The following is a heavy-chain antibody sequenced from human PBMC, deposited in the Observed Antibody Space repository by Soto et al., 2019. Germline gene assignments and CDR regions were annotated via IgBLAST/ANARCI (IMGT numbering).Heavy chain of an antibody. CDR1: GYGFRGQG. Sequence: QVHLVQSGPEVKKPGASVKVSCEVSGYGFRGQGVSWVRQAPGQRFEWMGWISGYNGNTDYAPKFQGRLSLTTDTATSTAYMELRVRRFDATAVYFYTRDRWGVAHVNSGYYPYYVAAWGQGSLVTVSS. J-gene: IGHJ4*02. D-gene: IGHD3-22*01. CDR2: ISGYNGNT. CDR3: TRDRWGVAHVNSGYYPYYVAA. V-gene: IGHV1-18*01.